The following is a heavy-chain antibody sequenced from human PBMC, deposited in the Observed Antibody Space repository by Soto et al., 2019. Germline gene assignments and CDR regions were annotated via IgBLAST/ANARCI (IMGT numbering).Heavy chain of an antibody. V-gene: IGHV3-23*01. CDR1: GFTFSSYA. Sequence: EVQLLESGGGLVQPGGSLRLSCAASGFTFSSYAMSWVRQAPGKGLEWVSAISGSGGSTYYADSVKGRFTISRDNSKNTLYLQMNSLRAEDTAVYYCAKDPPGLGSGWWVSDAFDIWGQGTMVTVSS. CDR3: AKDPPGLGSGWWVSDAFDI. J-gene: IGHJ3*02. D-gene: IGHD6-19*01. CDR2: ISGSGGST.